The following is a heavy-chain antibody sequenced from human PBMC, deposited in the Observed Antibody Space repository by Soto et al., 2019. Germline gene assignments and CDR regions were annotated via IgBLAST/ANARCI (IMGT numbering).Heavy chain of an antibody. V-gene: IGHV4-59*01. CDR1: GGSISSYY. CDR2: IYYSGST. J-gene: IGHJ5*02. Sequence: SETLSLTCTVSGGSISSYYWSWIRQPPGKGLEWIGYIYYSGSTNYNPSLKSRVTISVDTSKNQFSLKLSSVTAADTAVYYCACWVAAGPNWFDPWGQGTLVTVSS. D-gene: IGHD2-15*01. CDR3: ACWVAAGPNWFDP.